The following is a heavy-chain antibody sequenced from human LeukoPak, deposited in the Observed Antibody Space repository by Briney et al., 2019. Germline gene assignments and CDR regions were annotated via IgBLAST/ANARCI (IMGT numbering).Heavy chain of an antibody. D-gene: IGHD3-22*01. CDR1: GGSISSGSYY. J-gene: IGHJ1*01. V-gene: IGHV4-61*02. Sequence: SETLSLTCTVSGGSISSGSYYWSWIRQPAGKGLEWIGRIYTSGSTNYNPSLRRRVTISVDTSKNQFSLMLSSVTAADTAVYYCARDGYYYDSSGYYFARPFQHWGQGTLVTVSS. CDR3: ARDGYYYDSSGYYFARPFQH. CDR2: IYTSGST.